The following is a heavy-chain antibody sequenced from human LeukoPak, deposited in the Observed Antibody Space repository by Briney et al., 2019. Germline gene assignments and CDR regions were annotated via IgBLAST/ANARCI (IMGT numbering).Heavy chain of an antibody. V-gene: IGHV3-74*01. CDR1: GMIISGSW. J-gene: IGHJ4*02. Sequence: GGSLRLSCAASGMIISGSWMHWVRQAPGKGLVWVSRIKGDGSTTSYADSVRGRFTISRDNTKNTVYLQMNSLRAEDTAVYYCARSDNLDYWGQGTLVTVSS. CDR3: ARSDNLDY. CDR2: IKGDGSTT. D-gene: IGHD1-1*01.